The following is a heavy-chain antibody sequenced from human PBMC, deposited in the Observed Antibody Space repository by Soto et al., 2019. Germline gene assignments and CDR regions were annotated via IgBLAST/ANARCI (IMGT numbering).Heavy chain of an antibody. V-gene: IGHV5-10-1*01. J-gene: IGHJ4*02. CDR1: GNSCTNQW. Sequence: XESLKVSWQGSGNSCTNQWVSWVLQMPGKGLEWMGRIDPSDSYINYSPSFQGHVTISVDKSINTAYLQWSSLKASDTAMYYCVRRDYDNLTGYYTVDFWGQRTMVTVSS. CDR2: IDPSDSYI. D-gene: IGHD3-9*01. CDR3: VRRDYDNLTGYYTVDF.